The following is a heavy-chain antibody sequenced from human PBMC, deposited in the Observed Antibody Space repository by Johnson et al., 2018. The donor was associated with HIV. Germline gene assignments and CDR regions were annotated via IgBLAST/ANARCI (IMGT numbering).Heavy chain of an antibody. D-gene: IGHD2/OR15-2a*01. J-gene: IGHJ3*02. CDR1: GFTFSSFA. V-gene: IGHV3-9*01. CDR3: AKVLLPQDAFDI. CDR2: ISWNNGSI. Sequence: VQLVESGGGVVQPGRSLRLSCAASGFTFSSFAIHWVRQAPGKGLEWVSGISWNNGSIGYADSVKGRFTISRDNAKNSLYLQMNSLRAEDTALYYCAKVLLPQDAFDIWGQGTMVTVSS.